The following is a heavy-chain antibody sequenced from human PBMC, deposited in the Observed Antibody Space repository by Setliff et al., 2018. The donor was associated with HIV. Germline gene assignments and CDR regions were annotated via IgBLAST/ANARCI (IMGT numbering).Heavy chain of an antibody. CDR1: GFIFSDYA. V-gene: IGHV3-30-3*01. Sequence: QSGGSLRLSCAASGFIFSDYAIHWVRQAPGKGLEWVAVIGYDGSKEYYADSVKGRFTVSRDNSKAYLQMNSLRGEDTAVYYCARDPRFDAFDIWGQGTMVTVSS. CDR2: IGYDGSKE. J-gene: IGHJ3*02. CDR3: ARDPRFDAFDI.